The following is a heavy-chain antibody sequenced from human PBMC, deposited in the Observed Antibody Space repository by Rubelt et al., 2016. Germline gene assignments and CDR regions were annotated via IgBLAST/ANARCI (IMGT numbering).Heavy chain of an antibody. CDR1: GFTFSDPY. D-gene: IGHD3-3*01. Sequence: GGGLVQPGESLRLYSLPSGFTFSDPYMDLVRQAPGKGLGWVGRPRNKANGYTTEYAATVRGRLTIPRDDYARIAYLQMNSLGTEDTAVYYCTRVQRFSRHFDYWGQGTLVTVSS. CDR2: PRNKANGYTT. V-gene: IGHV3-72*01. CDR3: TRVQRFSRHFDY. J-gene: IGHJ4*02.